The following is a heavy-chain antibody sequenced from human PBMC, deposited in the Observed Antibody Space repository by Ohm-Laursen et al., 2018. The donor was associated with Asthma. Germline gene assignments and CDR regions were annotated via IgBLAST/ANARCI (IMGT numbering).Heavy chain of an antibody. CDR2: ISSSSSSL. CDR1: GFSFSSYT. Sequence: SLRLSCAASGFSFSSYTMNWVRQAPGKGLEWVSYISSSSSSLYYADSVKGRFTISRDDAKNSLSLQMNSLRGDDTAVYYCARDGVRSGIDYWGQGTLVTVPS. CDR3: ARDGVRSGIDY. D-gene: IGHD3-10*01. V-gene: IGHV3-48*01. J-gene: IGHJ4*02.